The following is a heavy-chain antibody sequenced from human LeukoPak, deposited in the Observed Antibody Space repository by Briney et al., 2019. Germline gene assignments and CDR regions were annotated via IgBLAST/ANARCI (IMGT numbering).Heavy chain of an antibody. J-gene: IGHJ4*02. Sequence: GRSLRLSCAASGFTFSSYGMHWVRQAPGKGLEWVAVISYDGSNKYSADSVKGRFTISRDNSKNTLYLQMNSLRAEDTAVYYCARGPLVVVVITMSPFDYWGQGTLVTVSS. V-gene: IGHV3-30*03. CDR2: ISYDGSNK. CDR3: ARGPLVVVVITMSPFDY. D-gene: IGHD3-22*01. CDR1: GFTFSSYG.